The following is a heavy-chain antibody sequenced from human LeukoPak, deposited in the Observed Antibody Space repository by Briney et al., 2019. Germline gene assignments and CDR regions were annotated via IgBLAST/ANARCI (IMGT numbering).Heavy chain of an antibody. CDR1: GYIFTSYG. D-gene: IGHD6-13*01. CDR2: ISAYNGNT. J-gene: IGHJ6*02. Sequence: ASVKVSCKASGYIFTSYGLSWVRQAPGQGLEWMGWISAYNGNTNYAQKVQGRVTMTTETSTRTAYMELGSLISDDTAVYHCARNLGTAGVYYGMDVWGQGTTVTVSS. V-gene: IGHV1-18*01. CDR3: ARNLGTAGVYYGMDV.